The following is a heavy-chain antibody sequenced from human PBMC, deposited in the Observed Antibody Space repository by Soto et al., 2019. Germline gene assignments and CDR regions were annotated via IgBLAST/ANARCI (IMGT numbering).Heavy chain of an antibody. CDR3: ARGGVPVAIGGFDL. CDR2: IYQSGTT. Sequence: PSETLSLTCTVSGGSINSGVYSWNWIRQPPGEALEWIGYIYQSGTTYYNPSLNSRVTISLDGSKNQLSLNLNSLTAAATAVYYCARGGVPVAIGGFDLWGQGTLVTVSS. D-gene: IGHD3-16*01. J-gene: IGHJ5*02. CDR1: GGSINSGVYS. V-gene: IGHV4-30-2*01.